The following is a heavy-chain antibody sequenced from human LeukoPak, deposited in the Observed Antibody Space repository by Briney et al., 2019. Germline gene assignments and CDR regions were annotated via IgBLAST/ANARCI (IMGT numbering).Heavy chain of an antibody. CDR2: IYHSGST. V-gene: IGHV4-30-2*01. Sequence: SETLSLTCTVSGGSISSGGYYWSWIRQPPGKGLEWIGYIYHSGSTYYNPSLKSRVTISVDRSKNQFSLKLSSVTAADTAVYYCAKDQQLAHYFDYWGQGTLVTVSS. D-gene: IGHD6-13*01. J-gene: IGHJ4*02. CDR1: GGSISSGGYY. CDR3: AKDQQLAHYFDY.